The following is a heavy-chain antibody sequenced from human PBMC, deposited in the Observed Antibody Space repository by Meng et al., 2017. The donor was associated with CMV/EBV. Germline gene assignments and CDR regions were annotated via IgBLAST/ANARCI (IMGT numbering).Heavy chain of an antibody. J-gene: IGHJ4*02. CDR3: AIIGYKEWDY. D-gene: IGHD3-3*01. CDR1: GGSISSSSYY. V-gene: IGHV4-39*07. Sequence: SETLSLTCTVYGGSISSSSYYWGWIRQPPGKGLEWIGSIYYSGSTYYNPSLKSRVTISVGTSKNQFSLKLSSVTAADTAVYYCAIIGYKEWDYWGQGTLVTVSS. CDR2: IYYSGST.